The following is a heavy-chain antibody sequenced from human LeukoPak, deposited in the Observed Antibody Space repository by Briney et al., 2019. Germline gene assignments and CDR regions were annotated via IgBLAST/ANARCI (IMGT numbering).Heavy chain of an antibody. CDR3: AQGYSSGWYPH. V-gene: IGHV3-23*01. D-gene: IGHD6-19*01. CDR2: ISVDGESA. CDR1: GFSVSTSG. Sequence: GGSLRLSCTVSGFSVSTSGMSWGRQAQGKGLQTISAISVDGESAYYADSVKGRFTISRDNSKNTLYLQMNSLRVEDTAVYYCAQGYSSGWYPHWGQGSLVSVSS. J-gene: IGHJ4*02.